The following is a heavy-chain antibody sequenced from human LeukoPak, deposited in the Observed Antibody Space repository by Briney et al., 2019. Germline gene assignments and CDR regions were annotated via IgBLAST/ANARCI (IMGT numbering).Heavy chain of an antibody. J-gene: IGHJ4*02. Sequence: SETLSLTCGVSGGSISNTNWWTWLRQPPGKGLEWIGEVNLQGSTNYNPSLKSRVAISVDKSENHISLKLTSVTAADTAVYYCAREGGPYRPLDYSGQGTLVTVAS. CDR2: VNLQGST. CDR1: GGSISNTNW. V-gene: IGHV4-4*02. CDR3: AREGGPYRPLDY.